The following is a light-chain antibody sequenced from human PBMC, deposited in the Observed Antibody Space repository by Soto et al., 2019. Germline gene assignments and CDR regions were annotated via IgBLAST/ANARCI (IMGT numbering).Light chain of an antibody. V-gene: IGKV3-20*01. CDR3: QQYGGSPPT. J-gene: IGKJ1*01. Sequence: EIVLTQSPGTLSLSPGERATLSCRASQSVSSSYVAWYQHKPGQAPRLLIYGASSRATGIPDRFSGSGSGTDFTLTISRLEPVDFAVFYCQQYGGSPPTFGQGTKVEIK. CDR1: QSVSSSY. CDR2: GAS.